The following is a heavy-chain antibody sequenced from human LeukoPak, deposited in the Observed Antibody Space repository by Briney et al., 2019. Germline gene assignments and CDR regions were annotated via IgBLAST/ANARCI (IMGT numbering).Heavy chain of an antibody. CDR2: IKQDGSEK. D-gene: IGHD1-14*01. Sequence: GGSLRLSCAASGFTFSSYAMSWVRQAPGKGLEWVANIKQDGSEKYYVDSVKGRFTISRDNSKNTLYLQMNSLRAEDTAVYYCLGEPLDYWGQGTLVTVSS. V-gene: IGHV3-7*03. CDR1: GFTFSSYA. CDR3: LGEPLDY. J-gene: IGHJ4*02.